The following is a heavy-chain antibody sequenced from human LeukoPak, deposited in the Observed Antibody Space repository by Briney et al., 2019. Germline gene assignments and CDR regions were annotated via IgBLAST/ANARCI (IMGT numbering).Heavy chain of an antibody. CDR1: GSTFQNYA. D-gene: IGHD3-10*01. CDR3: VRGRHSGSFLVDY. Sequence: GGSLRLSCAGSGSTFQNYAIHWVRQAPGRGLEWVCIISGDGGRTYYADSLKGRFTTSRDNSKDSVFLQMNSLRTEDTAFYFCVRGRHSGSFLVDYWGRGTLVTVSS. CDR2: ISGDGGRT. J-gene: IGHJ4*02. V-gene: IGHV3-43*02.